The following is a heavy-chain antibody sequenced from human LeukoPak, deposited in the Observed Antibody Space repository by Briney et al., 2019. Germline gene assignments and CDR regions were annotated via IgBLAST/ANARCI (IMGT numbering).Heavy chain of an antibody. J-gene: IGHJ4*02. CDR1: GFSFSNYW. V-gene: IGHV3-74*01. Sequence: GGSLRLSCAASGFSFSNYWMHWVRQAPGKGLVWVSRIYTDGSSTNYADSVKGRFTISRDNSKNTLYLQMNSLRAEDTAVYYCAKVYGYWGQGTLVTVSS. D-gene: IGHD2-2*02. CDR2: IYTDGSST. CDR3: AKVYGY.